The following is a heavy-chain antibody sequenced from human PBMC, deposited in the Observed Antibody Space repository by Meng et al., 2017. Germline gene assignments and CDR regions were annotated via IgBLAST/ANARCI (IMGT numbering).Heavy chain of an antibody. CDR1: GYTFNNYA. D-gene: IGHD3-3*01. V-gene: IGHV1-3*01. Sequence: QVCLVRSGADVTEPFGASGKISCKSSGYTFNNYAMHWVRQAPGQRLEWMGWINAGNGDTKFSQKFQGRVSISRDTSASTAYMELRSLRFEDTAVYYCATTLNYDFWSGFYYWGQGTLVTVSS. CDR2: INAGNGDT. J-gene: IGHJ4*02. CDR3: ATTLNYDFWSGFYY.